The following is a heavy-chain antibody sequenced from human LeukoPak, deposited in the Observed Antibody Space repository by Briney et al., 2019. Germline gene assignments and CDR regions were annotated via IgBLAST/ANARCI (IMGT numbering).Heavy chain of an antibody. Sequence: GGSLRLSCAASGFTFSSYAMSWVRQAPGKGLEWVSAISGSGGSTYYADSVKGRFTISRDNSKNTLYLQMNSLRAEDTAVYYCAKEISLCPPCTPGVLLDYWGQGTLVTVSS. CDR3: AKEISLCPPCTPGVLLDY. V-gene: IGHV3-23*01. J-gene: IGHJ4*02. CDR1: GFTFSSYA. D-gene: IGHD3-16*01. CDR2: ISGSGGST.